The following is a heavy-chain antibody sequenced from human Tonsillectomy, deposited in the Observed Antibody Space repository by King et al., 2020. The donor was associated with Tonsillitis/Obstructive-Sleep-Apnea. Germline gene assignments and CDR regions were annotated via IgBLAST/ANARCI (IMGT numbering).Heavy chain of an antibody. CDR1: GFTFSSYA. D-gene: IGHD2-2*01. V-gene: IGHV3-30*04. CDR2: ISYDGSNK. Sequence: VQLVESGGGVVQPGKSLRLSCAVSGFTFSSYAMHWVRQAPGKGLEWVAVISYDGSNKYYADSVKGRFTISRDNSKNTLYVQMNSLRAEDTAVYYCARDLSHCSGLNCYSGGFDYWGQGTLVTVSS. CDR3: ARDLSHCSGLNCYSGGFDY. J-gene: IGHJ4*02.